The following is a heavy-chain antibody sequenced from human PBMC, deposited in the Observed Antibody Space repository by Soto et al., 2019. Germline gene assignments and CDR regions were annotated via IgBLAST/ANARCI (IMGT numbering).Heavy chain of an antibody. CDR1: GGTLSNYA. CDR2: IIPMFGTT. V-gene: IGHV1-69*06. J-gene: IGHJ6*02. Sequence: SVKVSCKASGGTLSNYALSWVRQAPGQGLEWMGGIIPMFGTTSDAQKFQGRVTITAHKSTSTAYMELSSLRSEDTAVYYCARGIYSSSSYGLDVWGQGTTVTVYS. D-gene: IGHD6-13*01. CDR3: ARGIYSSSSYGLDV.